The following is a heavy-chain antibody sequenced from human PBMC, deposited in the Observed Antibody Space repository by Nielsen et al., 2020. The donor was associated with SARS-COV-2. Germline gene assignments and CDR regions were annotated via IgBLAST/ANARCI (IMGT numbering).Heavy chain of an antibody. CDR1: GFPFSSYE. Sequence: GESLKISCAASGFPFSSYEMNWVRQAPGKGLEWVSYISSSSSYTNYADSVKGRFTISRDNAKNSLYLQMNSLRAEDTAVYYCARVRDYYDSSGYYQDIWGQGTMVTVSS. D-gene: IGHD3-22*01. CDR2: ISSSSSYT. J-gene: IGHJ3*02. CDR3: ARVRDYYDSSGYYQDI. V-gene: IGHV3-21*05.